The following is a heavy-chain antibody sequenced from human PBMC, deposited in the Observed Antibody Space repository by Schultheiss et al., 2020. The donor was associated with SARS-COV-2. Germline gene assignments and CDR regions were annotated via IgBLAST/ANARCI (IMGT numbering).Heavy chain of an antibody. CDR2: IYYSGST. J-gene: IGHJ5*02. CDR3: ARTGPNYCSSTSCYSDWFDP. CDR1: GFTFSSYE. D-gene: IGHD2-2*02. V-gene: IGHV4-59*12. Sequence: GSLRLSCAASGFTFSSYEMNWVRQAPGKGLEWIGYIYYSGSTNYNPSLKSRVTISVDTSKNQFSLKLSSVTAADTAVYYCARTGPNYCSSTSCYSDWFDPWGQGTLVTVSS.